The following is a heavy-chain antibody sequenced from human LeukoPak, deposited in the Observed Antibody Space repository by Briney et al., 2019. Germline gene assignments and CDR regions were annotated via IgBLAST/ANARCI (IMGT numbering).Heavy chain of an antibody. CDR1: GFTFSSYS. V-gene: IGHV3-23*01. CDR3: AKLDYGGSLGY. D-gene: IGHD4-23*01. CDR2: ISGSGGST. J-gene: IGHJ4*02. Sequence: PPGGSLRLSCAASGFTFSSYSMNWVRQAPGKGLEWVSAISGSGGSTYYADSVKGRFTISRDNSKNTLYLQMNSLRAEDTAVYYCAKLDYGGSLGYWGQGTLVTVSS.